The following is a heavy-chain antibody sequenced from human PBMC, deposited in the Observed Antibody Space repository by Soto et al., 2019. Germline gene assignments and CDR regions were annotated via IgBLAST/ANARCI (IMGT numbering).Heavy chain of an antibody. D-gene: IGHD3-3*01. V-gene: IGHV3-30-3*01. CDR1: GFTFSNYG. CDR2: ISNDGNNK. J-gene: IGHJ6*02. Sequence: PGGSLRLSCAASGFTFSNYGMLWVRQAPGEGLQWVTAISNDGNNKKYADSVKGRFTISRDNAKNSLYLQMNSLRAEDTAVYYCARDRYSYYDFWSGSLPYYYFGMDVWGQGTKVTVSS. CDR3: ARDRYSYYDFWSGSLPYYYFGMDV.